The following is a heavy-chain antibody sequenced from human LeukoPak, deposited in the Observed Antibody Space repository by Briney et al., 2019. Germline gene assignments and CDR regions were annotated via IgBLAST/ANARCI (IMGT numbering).Heavy chain of an antibody. CDR3: ARVGLIPGYDTGAFDI. J-gene: IGHJ3*02. Sequence: GGSLRLSCAASGFTFSSYGMHWVRQAPGKGLEWVAFIRYDGSNKYYADSVKGRFTISRDNAKNSLYLQMNSLRAEDTAVYYCARVGLIPGYDTGAFDIWGQGTMVTVSS. CDR2: IRYDGSNK. V-gene: IGHV3-30*02. D-gene: IGHD3-22*01. CDR1: GFTFSSYG.